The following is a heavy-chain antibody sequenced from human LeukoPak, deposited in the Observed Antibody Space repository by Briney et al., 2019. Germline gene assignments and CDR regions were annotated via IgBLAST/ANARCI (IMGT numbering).Heavy chain of an antibody. CDR3: ARAASGLYYYYGMDV. J-gene: IGHJ6*02. V-gene: IGHV3-11*01. CDR2: ISSSGSTI. CDR1: GFTFSDYY. Sequence: GGTLRLSCAASGFTFSDYYMSWIRQAPGKGLEWVSYISSSGSTIYYADSVKGRFTISRDNAKNSLYLQMNSLRAEDTAVYYCARAASGLYYYYGMDVWGQGTTVTVSS. D-gene: IGHD3-10*01.